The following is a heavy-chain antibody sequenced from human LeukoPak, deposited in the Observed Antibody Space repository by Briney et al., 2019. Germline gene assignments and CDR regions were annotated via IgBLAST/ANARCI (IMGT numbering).Heavy chain of an antibody. CDR3: ARARNCYDSSDYYYEGDAFDI. D-gene: IGHD3-22*01. Sequence: SETLSLTCTVSAGSISLYNTYYWSWIRQPPGKGLEWIGHVYYSGSTNYNPSLKSRVTISVDTSKNQFSLKLSSVTAADTAVYYCARARNCYDSSDYYYEGDAFDIWGQGTMVTVSS. CDR2: VYYSGST. J-gene: IGHJ3*02. CDR1: AGSISLYNTYY. V-gene: IGHV4-59*01.